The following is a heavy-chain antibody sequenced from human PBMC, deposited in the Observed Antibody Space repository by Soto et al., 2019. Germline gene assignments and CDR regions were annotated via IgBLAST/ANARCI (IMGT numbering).Heavy chain of an antibody. Sequence: QVQLVQSGAEVKKPGSSVKVSCKASGGTLSRYPISWVRQAPGQGLEWMGGIIPISGTADYAPKFQGRVTITADESTSTGYMELRSLTSEDTAVYYCARERSVGYCSTTTCPRPFYYFGMGVWGQGTTVTVSS. CDR2: IIPISGTA. V-gene: IGHV1-69*01. CDR1: GGTLSRYP. J-gene: IGHJ6*02. D-gene: IGHD2-2*01. CDR3: ARERSVGYCSTTTCPRPFYYFGMGV.